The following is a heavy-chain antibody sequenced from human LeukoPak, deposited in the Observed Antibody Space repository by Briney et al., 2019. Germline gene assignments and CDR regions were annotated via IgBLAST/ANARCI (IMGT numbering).Heavy chain of an antibody. CDR2: MNPNSGNT. V-gene: IGHV1-8*01. CDR1: GYTFTSYD. J-gene: IGHJ5*02. Sequence: ASVKVSCKASGYTFTSYDINWVRQATGQGLEWMGWMNPNSGNTGYAQKFQGRVTMTRNTSISTACMELSSLRSEDTAVYYCARGGYSGYGLNFVVPDPWGQGTLVTVSS. CDR3: ARGGYSGYGLNFVVPDP. D-gene: IGHD5-12*01.